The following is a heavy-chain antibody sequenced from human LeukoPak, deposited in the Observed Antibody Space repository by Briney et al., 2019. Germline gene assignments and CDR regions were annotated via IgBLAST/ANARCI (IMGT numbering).Heavy chain of an antibody. D-gene: IGHD2-15*01. Sequence: KDGESLKISCKGSGXXFXXXXXGWXXXMXGXXLXWXXXIYPGDSDTRYSPSFQGQVTISADKSISTAYLQWSSLKASDTAMYYCARLALFDIVVAYGMDVWGQGTTVTVSS. CDR3: ARLALFDIVVAYGMDV. J-gene: IGHJ6*02. CDR1: GXXFXXXX. V-gene: IGHV5-51*01. CDR2: IYPGDSDT.